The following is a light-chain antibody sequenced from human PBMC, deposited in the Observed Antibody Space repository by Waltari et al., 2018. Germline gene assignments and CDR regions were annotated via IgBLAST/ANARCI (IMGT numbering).Light chain of an antibody. CDR3: QQRRNWPLT. Sequence: EIVLTQSPAILSFSPGERATLSCRASQSVGTYLAWYQQRPGQSPRLLIYDASNRATGIPARFTGSGSETEFTLTISSLQPEDFAVYYCQQRRNWPLTFGGGTRVQI. J-gene: IGKJ4*01. CDR1: QSVGTY. V-gene: IGKV3-11*01. CDR2: DAS.